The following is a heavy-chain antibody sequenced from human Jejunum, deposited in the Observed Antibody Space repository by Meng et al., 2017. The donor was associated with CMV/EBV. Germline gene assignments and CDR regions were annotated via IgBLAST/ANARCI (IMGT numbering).Heavy chain of an antibody. Sequence: CSVSGDSISTYFWTWIRQVPGKGLEWIGYVRGSRGTNYNPSFKSRVTISADTSKNQVSLRLTSVTAADTAVFYCARGRWTGGWFDPWGQGILVTVSS. CDR1: GDSISTYF. V-gene: IGHV4-59*12. CDR3: ARGRWTGGWFDP. J-gene: IGHJ5*02. D-gene: IGHD3/OR15-3a*01. CDR2: VRGSRGT.